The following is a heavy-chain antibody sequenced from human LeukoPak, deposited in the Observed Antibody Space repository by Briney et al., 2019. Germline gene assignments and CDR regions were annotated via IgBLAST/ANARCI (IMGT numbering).Heavy chain of an antibody. J-gene: IGHJ6*02. CDR2: INPNSGGT. V-gene: IGHV1-2*02. CDR1: GYTFTGYY. Sequence: EASVTVSCKASGYTFTGYYMHWVRQAPGQGLEWMGWINPNSGGTNYAQKFQGRVTMTRGTSISTAYMELSRLRSDDTAVYYCARNIIAVADGYYYGMDVWGQGTTVTVSS. D-gene: IGHD6-19*01. CDR3: ARNIIAVADGYYYGMDV.